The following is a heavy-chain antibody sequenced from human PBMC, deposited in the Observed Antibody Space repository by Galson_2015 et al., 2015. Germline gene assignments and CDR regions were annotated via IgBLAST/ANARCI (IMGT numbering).Heavy chain of an antibody. CDR2: INSDGSTT. Sequence: LRLSCAASGFPFRTYWLHWVRQAPGKGLVWVSRINSDGSTTSYADSVKGRFTISRDNAKNTLYLQMNSLRAEDMAVYYCARDYCSSTSCLPYYYYGMDVWGQGTTVTVSS. CDR1: GFPFRTYW. D-gene: IGHD2-2*01. J-gene: IGHJ6*02. CDR3: ARDYCSSTSCLPYYYYGMDV. V-gene: IGHV3-74*01.